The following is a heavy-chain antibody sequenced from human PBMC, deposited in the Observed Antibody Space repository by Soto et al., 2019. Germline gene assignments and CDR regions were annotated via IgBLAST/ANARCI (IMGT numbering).Heavy chain of an antibody. V-gene: IGHV3-30-3*01. J-gene: IGHJ4*02. CDR3: SRDDEDGSYCDLRY. CDR2: ILHDGNNK. Sequence: QVQLVESGGGVVQPGRSLRLSCAASGFTFSNYIKHWVRQAAGKELEWVAMILHDGNNKYYADSVKGRFTISRDNSKNTLYLQMNSLRTEDTAIYYCSRDDEDGSYCDLRYSGQGTLVTVSS. D-gene: IGHD3-10*01. CDR1: GFTFSNYI.